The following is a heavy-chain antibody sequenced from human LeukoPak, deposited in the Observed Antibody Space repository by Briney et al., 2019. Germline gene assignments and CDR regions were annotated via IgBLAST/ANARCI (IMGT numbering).Heavy chain of an antibody. CDR2: INHSGST. CDR1: GGSFSGYY. V-gene: IGHV4-34*01. Sequence: SETLSLTCAVYGGSFSGYYWSWIRQPPGKGLEWIGEINHSGSTNYNPSLKSRVTISVDTSKNQFSLKLSSVTAADTAVYYCARGHSSSWYKSPVGYWGQGTLVTVSS. D-gene: IGHD6-13*01. J-gene: IGHJ4*02. CDR3: ARGHSSSWYKSPVGY.